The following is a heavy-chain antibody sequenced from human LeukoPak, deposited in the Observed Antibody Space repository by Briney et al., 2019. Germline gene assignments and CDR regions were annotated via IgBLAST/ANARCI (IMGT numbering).Heavy chain of an antibody. CDR2: ISVSGTST. V-gene: IGHV3-23*01. Sequence: GGSLRLFCASCGFSFSRYAMCGVRQAPGKGLDWVSSISVSGTSTYYADSVKGRFTIYRDNSKNTLFLQMNSLRAEDTAVYYCTKRPVVVITTQYFDYWGQGTLVTVSS. D-gene: IGHD3-22*01. J-gene: IGHJ4*02. CDR3: TKRPVVVITTQYFDY. CDR1: GFSFSRYA.